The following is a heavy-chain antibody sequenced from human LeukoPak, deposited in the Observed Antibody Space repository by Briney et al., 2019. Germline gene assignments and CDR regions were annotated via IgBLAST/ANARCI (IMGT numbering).Heavy chain of an antibody. J-gene: IGHJ1*01. Sequence: ASVKVSCKASGYTFTGYYMHWVRQAPGQGLEWMGWINPNSGGTNYAQKFQGRVTMTRDTSISTAYMELSRLRSDDTAVYYCARGGYYYDSSGPNYFQHWGQGTLVTVSS. V-gene: IGHV1-2*02. D-gene: IGHD3-22*01. CDR1: GYTFTGYY. CDR2: INPNSGGT. CDR3: ARGGYYYDSSGPNYFQH.